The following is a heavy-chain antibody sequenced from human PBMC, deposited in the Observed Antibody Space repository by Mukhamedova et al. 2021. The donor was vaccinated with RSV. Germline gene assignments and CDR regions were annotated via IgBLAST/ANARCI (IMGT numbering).Heavy chain of an antibody. D-gene: IGHD2-15*01. Sequence: SAKWKQWYQRRVHGRFTISRDNSKNTLYLQMNSLRAEDTAVYYCAKAVRSTRSAFDIWGQGTMVTVSS. CDR3: AKAVRSTRSAFDI. V-gene: IGHV3-23*01. CDR2: KWKQWY. J-gene: IGHJ3*02.